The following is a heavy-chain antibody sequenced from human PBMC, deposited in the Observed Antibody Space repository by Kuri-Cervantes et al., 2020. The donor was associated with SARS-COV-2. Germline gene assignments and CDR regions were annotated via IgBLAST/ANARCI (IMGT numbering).Heavy chain of an antibody. Sequence: LSLTCAASGFTFSSYGMHWARQAPGKGLEWVAVISYDGSNKYYADSVKGRFTISRDNSKNTLYLQMNSLRAEDTAVYYCAREGALPAGLDYWGQGTLVTVSS. J-gene: IGHJ4*02. D-gene: IGHD2-2*01. CDR3: AREGALPAGLDY. V-gene: IGHV3-30*19. CDR2: ISYDGSNK. CDR1: GFTFSSYG.